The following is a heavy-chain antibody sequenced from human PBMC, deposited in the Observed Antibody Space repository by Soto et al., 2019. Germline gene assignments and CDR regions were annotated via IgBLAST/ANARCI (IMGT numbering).Heavy chain of an antibody. V-gene: IGHV5-10-1*01. CDR2: IDPGDSSA. Sequence: GESLRISCHGSGYTFFSFWIVWVRQVPGKGLEWVGRIDPGDSSATYSPTFQGHVTISAYRSTRSAYLQLRSLRASDTALYFCARRYCSRADCYSDSWGQGSLVTVSS. D-gene: IGHD2-2*01. J-gene: IGHJ4*02. CDR1: GYTFFSFW. CDR3: ARRYCSRADCYSDS.